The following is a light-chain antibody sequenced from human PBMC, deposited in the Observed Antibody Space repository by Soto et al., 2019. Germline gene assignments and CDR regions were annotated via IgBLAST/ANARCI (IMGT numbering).Light chain of an antibody. CDR2: GAS. J-gene: IGKJ1*01. Sequence: EIVMTQSPATLSVNPGERATLSCRASQSVGSNLAWYQQKPGQAPRLLIYGASTRATGIPARFSGSGSGTEFTLTISSLQSEDFATYYCQQYNSYSTFGQGTKADIK. V-gene: IGKV3-15*01. CDR1: QSVGSN. CDR3: QQYNSYST.